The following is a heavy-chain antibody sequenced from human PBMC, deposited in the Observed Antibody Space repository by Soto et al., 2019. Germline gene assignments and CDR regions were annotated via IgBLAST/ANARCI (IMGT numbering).Heavy chain of an antibody. J-gene: IGHJ3*02. D-gene: IGHD3-22*01. CDR3: IRGHYCDSTGYFDQDNFDI. V-gene: IGHV3-23*01. CDR1: GFPFSSYD. Sequence: PGGSLRLSCAASGFPFSSYDMSWVRQAPGKGLDWVSVIWHRDGNTYYADSVKGRFTISRDNSKNTLYLQMNSLRAEDTAVYYCIRGHYCDSTGYFDQDNFDIWGQGTMVTVS. CDR2: IWHRDGNT.